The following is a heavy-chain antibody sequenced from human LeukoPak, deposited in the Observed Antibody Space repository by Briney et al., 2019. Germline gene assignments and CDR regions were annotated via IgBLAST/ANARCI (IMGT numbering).Heavy chain of an antibody. CDR1: GFTFSSYG. CDR2: IRYDGSNK. Sequence: GGSLRLSCAASGFTFSSYGMHWVRQAPGKGLEWVAFIRYDGSNKYYADSVKGRFPISRDNSKNTLYLQMNSLRADDTAVYYCARGDYYGSGSYHHYFDYWGQGTLVTVSS. CDR3: ARGDYYGSGSYHHYFDY. J-gene: IGHJ4*02. D-gene: IGHD3-10*01. V-gene: IGHV3-30*02.